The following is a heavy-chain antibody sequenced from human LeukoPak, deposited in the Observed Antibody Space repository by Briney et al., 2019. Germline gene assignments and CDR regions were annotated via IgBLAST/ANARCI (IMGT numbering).Heavy chain of an antibody. V-gene: IGHV3-23*01. CDR1: GFSFSSYG. CDR3: ARGSYGDARGWFDP. CDR2: ISSSGGKT. Sequence: GGSLRLSCAASGFSFSSYGMHWVRQSPGKGLEWVSDISSSGGKTYYADSVKGRFTISRDNSKNTLYLQMNSLRADDTAVYYCARGSYGDARGWFDPWGQGNLVIVSS. J-gene: IGHJ5*02. D-gene: IGHD4-17*01.